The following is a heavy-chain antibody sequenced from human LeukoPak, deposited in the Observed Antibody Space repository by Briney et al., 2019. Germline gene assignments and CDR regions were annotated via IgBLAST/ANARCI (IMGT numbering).Heavy chain of an antibody. CDR3: YGEGY. CDR2: ISATGDST. CDR1: GFRFDNYA. D-gene: IGHD4/OR15-4a*01. J-gene: IGHJ4*02. V-gene: IGHV3-23*01. Sequence: GGSLRLSCAVSGFRFDNYAMSWVRQAPGKGLDWVSTISATGDSTYYADSVKGRFTVSRDNSKNTAYLQLNSLSAEDTAVYYCYGEGYWGQGTLVTVSS.